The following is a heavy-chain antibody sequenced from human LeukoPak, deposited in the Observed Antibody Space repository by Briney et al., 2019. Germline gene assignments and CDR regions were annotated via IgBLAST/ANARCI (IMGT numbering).Heavy chain of an antibody. J-gene: IGHJ6*03. V-gene: IGHV4-39*01. CDR3: GRVYMARYSSSWYPHYYYYMDV. Sequence: PSETLSLTCTVSGGSMTSSSYYWGWIRQPPGKGLEWIGSIYYSGRTYYNPSLKSRVNISVDTSKNQFSLTLSSVPAADTAVYYCGRVYMARYSSSWYPHYYYYMDVWGKGTTVTVSS. CDR2: IYYSGRT. D-gene: IGHD6-13*01. CDR1: GGSMTSSSYY.